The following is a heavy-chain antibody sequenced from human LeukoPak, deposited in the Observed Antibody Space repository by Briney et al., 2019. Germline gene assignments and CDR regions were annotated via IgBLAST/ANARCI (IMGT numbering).Heavy chain of an antibody. J-gene: IGHJ4*02. CDR3: TTSYYDSSGYPT. Sequence: GGSLRLSCAASGFTFSNAWMSWVRQAPGKGLEWVGRIKKKTDGGTTDYAAPVKGRFTISRDDSKNTLYVQMNSLKTEDTAVYYCTTSYYDSSGYPTWGQGTLVTVSS. CDR2: IKKKTDGGTT. V-gene: IGHV3-15*01. D-gene: IGHD3-22*01. CDR1: GFTFSNAW.